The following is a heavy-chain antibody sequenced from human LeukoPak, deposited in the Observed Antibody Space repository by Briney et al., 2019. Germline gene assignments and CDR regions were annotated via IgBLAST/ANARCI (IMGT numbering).Heavy chain of an antibody. CDR2: IYYSGST. D-gene: IGHD3-22*01. CDR3: ARDTTYYYDSSGTYGMDV. J-gene: IGHJ6*02. V-gene: IGHV4-39*02. Sequence: PSETLSLTCTASGGSISSSSYYWGWIRQPPGKGLEWIGSIYYSGSTYYNPSLKSRVTISVDTSKNQFSLKLSSVTAADTAVYYCARDTTYYYDSSGTYGMDVWGQGTTVTVSS. CDR1: GGSISSSSYY.